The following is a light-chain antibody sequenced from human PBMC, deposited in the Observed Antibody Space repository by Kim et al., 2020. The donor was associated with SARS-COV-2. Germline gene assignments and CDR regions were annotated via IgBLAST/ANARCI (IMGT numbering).Light chain of an antibody. CDR1: SSNIGSNS. V-gene: IGLV1-44*01. CDR3: ASWEDGLNFV. Sequence: PGQTVTISCSGSSSNIGSNSLNWYRHLPGMAPKLLIFNNNQRPSGVPGRISGSKSGTSASLAICGLQSEDEADYYCASWEDGLNFVFGTGTKVPVL. J-gene: IGLJ1*01. CDR2: NNN.